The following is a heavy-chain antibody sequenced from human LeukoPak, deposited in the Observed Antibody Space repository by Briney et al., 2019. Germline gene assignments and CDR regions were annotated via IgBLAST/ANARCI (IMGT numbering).Heavy chain of an antibody. J-gene: IGHJ5*02. Sequence: SVKVSCKASGGTFSSYAISWVRQAPGQGLEWMGRIIPIFGIANYAQKFRGRVTITADKSTSTAYMELSSLRSEDTAVYYCARGGVATIEDYGDYETVSSFDPWGQGTLVTVSS. D-gene: IGHD4-17*01. CDR1: GGTFSSYA. V-gene: IGHV1-69*04. CDR2: IIPIFGIA. CDR3: ARGGVATIEDYGDYETVSSFDP.